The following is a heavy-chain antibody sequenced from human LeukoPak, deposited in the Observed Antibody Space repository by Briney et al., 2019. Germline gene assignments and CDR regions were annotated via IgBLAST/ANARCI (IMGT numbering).Heavy chain of an antibody. CDR2: MFFTGDT. CDR3: AKEGNDYGANSIDY. V-gene: IGHV4-59*11. D-gene: IGHD4-23*01. J-gene: IGHJ4*02. CDR1: GGSISSHY. Sequence: PSETLSLTCTVSGGSISSHYWAWLRQPPGKGLEWIGWMFFTGDTNYNPSLKSRVTISVDHSKNQISLKLTSVTAADTAVYYCAKEGNDYGANSIDYWGQGTLVTVSS.